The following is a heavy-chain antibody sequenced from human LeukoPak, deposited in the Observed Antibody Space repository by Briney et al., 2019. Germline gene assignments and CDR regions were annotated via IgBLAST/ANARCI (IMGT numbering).Heavy chain of an antibody. CDR1: GFTFSNYA. CDR3: ARRLPYYGMDV. J-gene: IGHJ6*02. Sequence: PGGSLRLSCAATGFTFSNYAIHWVRQAPGKGLEWVSKIGGIGSIMYADSVKGRFTISTDSAKSSVYLQMNSLRAEDTAVYYCARRLPYYGMDVWGQGTTVTVSS. V-gene: IGHV3-48*03. CDR2: IGGIGSI.